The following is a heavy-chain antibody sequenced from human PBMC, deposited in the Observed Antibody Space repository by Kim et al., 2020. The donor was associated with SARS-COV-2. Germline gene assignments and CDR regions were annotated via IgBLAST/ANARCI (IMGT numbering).Heavy chain of an antibody. CDR1: GFTFSSYG. CDR3: AREKGELPDY. CDR2: IWYDGSNK. V-gene: IGHV3-33*01. D-gene: IGHD1-26*01. Sequence: LSLTCAASGFTFSSYGMHWVRQAPGKGLEWVAVIWYDGSNKYYADSVKGRFTISRDNSKNTLYLQMNSLRAEDTAVYYCAREKGELPDYWGQGTLVTVSS. J-gene: IGHJ4*02.